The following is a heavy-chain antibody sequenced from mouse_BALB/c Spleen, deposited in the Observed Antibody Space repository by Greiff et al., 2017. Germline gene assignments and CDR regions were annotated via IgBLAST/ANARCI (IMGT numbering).Heavy chain of an antibody. V-gene: IGHV6-6*02. J-gene: IGHJ4*01. CDR2: IRLKSNNYAT. CDR3: TRRDLWDYAMDY. Sequence: EVKLEESGGGLVQPGGSMKLSCVASGFTFSNYWMNWVRQSPEKGLEWVAEIRLKSNNYATHYAESVKGRFTISRDDSKSSVYLQMNNLRAEDTGIYYCTRRDLWDYAMDYWGQGTSVTVSS. CDR1: GFTFSNYW.